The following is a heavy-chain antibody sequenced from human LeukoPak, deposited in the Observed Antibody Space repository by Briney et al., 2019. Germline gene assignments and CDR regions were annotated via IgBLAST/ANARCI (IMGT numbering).Heavy chain of an antibody. J-gene: IGHJ6*03. Sequence: SETLSLTCTVPGGSISSYYWSWIRQPPGKGLEWIGYIYYSGSTNYNPSLKSRVTISVDTSKNQFSLKLSSVTAADTAVYYCARAGCSSTSCYKVKVLYYMDVWGKGTTVTVSS. V-gene: IGHV4-59*01. CDR2: IYYSGST. CDR3: ARAGCSSTSCYKVKVLYYMDV. CDR1: GGSISSYY. D-gene: IGHD2-2*02.